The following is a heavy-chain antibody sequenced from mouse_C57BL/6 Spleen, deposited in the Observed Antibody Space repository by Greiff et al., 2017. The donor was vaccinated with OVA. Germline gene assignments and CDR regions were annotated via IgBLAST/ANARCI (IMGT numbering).Heavy chain of an antibody. V-gene: IGHV1-18*01. Sequence: EVQLQQSGPELVKPGASVKIPCKASGYTFTDYNMDWVKQSHGKSLEWIGDINPNNGGTIYNQKFKGKATLTVDKSSSTAYMELRSLTSEDTAVYYCASYYGSSYWFAYWGQGTLVTVSA. CDR1: GYTFTDYN. CDR3: ASYYGSSYWFAY. CDR2: INPNNGGT. J-gene: IGHJ3*01. D-gene: IGHD1-1*01.